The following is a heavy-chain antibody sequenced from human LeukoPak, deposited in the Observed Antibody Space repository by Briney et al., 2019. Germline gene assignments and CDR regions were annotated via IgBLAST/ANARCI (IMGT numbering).Heavy chain of an antibody. J-gene: IGHJ5*02. CDR2: ISGSGGNT. D-gene: IGHD4-17*01. CDR3: AKDPRSFSTVTTDWFDP. Sequence: GGSLRLSCAASGFXFSSCAISWVRQAPGKGLEWVSAISGSGGNTYYADSVKGRFTISRDNSKNTLYLQMNSLRAEDTAVYYCAKDPRSFSTVTTDWFDPWGQGTLVTVSS. V-gene: IGHV3-23*01. CDR1: GFXFSSCA.